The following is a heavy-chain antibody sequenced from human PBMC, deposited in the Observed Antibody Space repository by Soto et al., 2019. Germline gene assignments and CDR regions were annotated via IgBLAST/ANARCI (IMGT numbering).Heavy chain of an antibody. V-gene: IGHV4-61*01. CDR1: SAPVSSTTYT. Sequence: TSETLSLTCTVSSAPVSSTTYTWGWIRQPPGKGLEWVVYVYYDGSSYYNPSLNSRVTISVDTSKNQVSLKLTSVTAADTAVYYCAATPRYWGQGTLVTVSS. D-gene: IGHD1-26*01. J-gene: IGHJ4*02. CDR2: VYYDGSS. CDR3: AATPRY.